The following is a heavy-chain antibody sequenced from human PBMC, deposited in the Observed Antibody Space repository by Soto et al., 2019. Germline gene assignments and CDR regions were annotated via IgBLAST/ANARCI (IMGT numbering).Heavy chain of an antibody. V-gene: IGHV3-15*01. CDR2: IKTKTDGGTT. CDR3: TSTLGY. CDR1: GFTFSNAW. Sequence: EVQLVQSGGGLVKPGGSLRLSCAASGFTFSNAWMTWVRQAPGTGLEWVGLIKTKTDGGTTDYAAPVKGRFTISRDDSKNTLYLQMNSLKTEDTAVYYCTSTLGYWGQGTLVTVSS. J-gene: IGHJ4*02. D-gene: IGHD7-27*01.